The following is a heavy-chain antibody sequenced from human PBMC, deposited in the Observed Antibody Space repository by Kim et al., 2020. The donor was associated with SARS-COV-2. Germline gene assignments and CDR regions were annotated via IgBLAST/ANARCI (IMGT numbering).Heavy chain of an antibody. V-gene: IGHV3-11*04. CDR3: ARDLPAVGAYYYYYGMDV. CDR2: ISSSGSTI. J-gene: IGHJ6*02. CDR1: GFTFSDYY. D-gene: IGHD1-26*01. Sequence: GGSLRLSCAASGFTFSDYYMSWIRQAPGKGLEWVSYISSSGSTIYYADSVKGRFTISRDNAKNSLYLQMNSLRAEDTAVYYCARDLPAVGAYYYYYGMDVWGQGTTVTVSS.